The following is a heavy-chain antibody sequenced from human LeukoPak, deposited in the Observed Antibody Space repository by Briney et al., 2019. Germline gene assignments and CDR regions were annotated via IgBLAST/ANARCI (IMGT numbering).Heavy chain of an antibody. CDR1: GFTFNRYW. J-gene: IGHJ4*02. D-gene: IGHD4-17*01. CDR2: IKSDGSEE. V-gene: IGHV3-7*02. Sequence: PGGSLRLSCAASGFTFNRYWMSWVRQAPGKGLEWVAQIKSDGSEEYYADSVRGRFTISRDNAKSSLYLQMNSLGVEDTAVYYCAKGVGVGGYGDYLFRYWGQGTLVTVSS. CDR3: AKGVGVGGYGDYLFRY.